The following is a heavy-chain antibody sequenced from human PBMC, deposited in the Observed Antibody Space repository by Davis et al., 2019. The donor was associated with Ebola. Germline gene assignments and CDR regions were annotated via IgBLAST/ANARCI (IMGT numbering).Heavy chain of an antibody. V-gene: IGHV1-46*01. J-gene: IGHJ5*02. CDR3: AAEGAVDSNWLDP. CDR1: GYTFTDFH. Sequence: ASVKVSCKASGYTFTDFHIHWVRQAPGQGLEWMGMISPSGASADYAQRFQGRVTMTRDTSTNTVYMELSGLRSDDTAAYYCAAEGAVDSNWLDPWGQGTLVTVSP. D-gene: IGHD3-22*01. CDR2: ISPSGASA.